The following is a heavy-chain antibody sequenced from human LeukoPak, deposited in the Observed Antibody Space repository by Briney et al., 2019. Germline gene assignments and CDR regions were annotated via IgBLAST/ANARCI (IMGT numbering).Heavy chain of an antibody. D-gene: IGHD3-10*01. CDR2: ISAYNGNT. V-gene: IGHV1-18*01. Sequence: ASVKVSCKASGYTFTSYGISWVRQAPGQGLEWMGWISAYNGNTNYAQKLQGRVTMTTDTSTSTAYMELSSLRSEDTAVYYCARGQQYYYGSGSYGGVDYWGQGTLVTVSS. CDR3: ARGQQYYYGSGSYGGVDY. CDR1: GYTFTSYG. J-gene: IGHJ4*02.